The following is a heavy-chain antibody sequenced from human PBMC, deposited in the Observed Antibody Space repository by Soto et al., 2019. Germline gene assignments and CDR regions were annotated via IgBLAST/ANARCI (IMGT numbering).Heavy chain of an antibody. Sequence: QVQLQESGPRLVEASQTLSLTCTVSNASITSSGYYWSWVRQPPGKRLEWIGYIYHSGSTFYSPSRQSGLTMSVDTSKNQFSLTLRSVTAADTAVYHCARMSGTYYVPDYWGQGTLVTVSS. CDR1: NASITSSGYY. D-gene: IGHD1-26*01. CDR2: IYHSGST. J-gene: IGHJ4*02. V-gene: IGHV4-31*03. CDR3: ARMSGTYYVPDY.